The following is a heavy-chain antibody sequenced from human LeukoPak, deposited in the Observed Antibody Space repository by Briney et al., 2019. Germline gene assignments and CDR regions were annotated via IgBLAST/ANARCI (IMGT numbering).Heavy chain of an antibody. D-gene: IGHD3-9*01. CDR2: ISGNSSYI. Sequence: PGGSLRLSCAASGFTFSSYSMNWVRQAPGKGLEWVSSISGNSSYIYYADSVKGRFTISRDNAKNSLYLQMNSLRAEDTAVYYCAKDRYFDWLLYIDYYYGMDVWGQGTTVTVSS. CDR3: AKDRYFDWLLYIDYYYGMDV. V-gene: IGHV3-21*01. J-gene: IGHJ6*02. CDR1: GFTFSSYS.